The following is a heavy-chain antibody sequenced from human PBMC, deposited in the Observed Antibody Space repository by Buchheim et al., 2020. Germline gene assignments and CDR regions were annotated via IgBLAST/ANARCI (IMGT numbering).Heavy chain of an antibody. Sequence: QVQLVESGGGVVQPGRSLRLSCAASGFTFSSYAMHWVRQAPGKGLEWVAVISYDGSNKYYADSVKGRFTISRDNSKNTLYLQMNSLRAEDTAVYYCASAYSSSWYVVGWGQGTL. CDR2: ISYDGSNK. J-gene: IGHJ4*02. CDR3: ASAYSSSWYVVG. D-gene: IGHD6-13*01. V-gene: IGHV3-30-3*01. CDR1: GFTFSSYA.